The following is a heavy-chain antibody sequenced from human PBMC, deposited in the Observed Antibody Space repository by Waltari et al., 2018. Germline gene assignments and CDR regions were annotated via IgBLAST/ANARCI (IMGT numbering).Heavy chain of an antibody. D-gene: IGHD1-26*01. V-gene: IGHV3-7*01. CDR1: GFTFRRYW. CDR2: MKYDGTEQ. CDR3: VRSVLGRWAHPELDF. J-gene: IGHJ4*02. Sequence: EVQLVESGGGLVQPGGSLRPSCAASGFTFRRYWLKWVRQAPGKGREWVANMKYDGTEQFSLDSVRGRFTISRDNAQSALYLDMSSLRVEDTAVYYCVRSVLGRWAHPELDFWGQGILVTVSS.